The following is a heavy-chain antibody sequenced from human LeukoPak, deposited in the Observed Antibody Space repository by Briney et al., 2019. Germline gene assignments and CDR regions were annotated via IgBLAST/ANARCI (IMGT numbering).Heavy chain of an antibody. CDR2: ISSSGSTI. J-gene: IGHJ4*02. V-gene: IGHV3-11*01. CDR3: AINGYSGYGTFDY. D-gene: IGHD5-12*01. CDR1: GFTFSDYY. Sequence: GGSLRLSCAASGFTFSDYYMSWIRQAPGKGLEWVSYISSSGSTIYYADSVKGRFTISRDNSKNTLYLQMNSLRAEDTAVYYCAINGYSGYGTFDYWGQGTLVTVSS.